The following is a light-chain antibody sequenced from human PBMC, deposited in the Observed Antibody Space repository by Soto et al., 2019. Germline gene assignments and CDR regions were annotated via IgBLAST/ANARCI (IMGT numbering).Light chain of an antibody. CDR1: SSNIGNNY. Sequence: QSVLTQPHSVSAAPGQKVTISCSGSSSNIGNNYGSWYQQLPGTAPKLLIYDNNKRPSGIPDRFSGSKSGTSATLGITGLQTGDEADYYCGTCDSSLSAGYVFGTGPKVTVL. V-gene: IGLV1-51*01. CDR2: DNN. J-gene: IGLJ1*01. CDR3: GTCDSSLSAGYV.